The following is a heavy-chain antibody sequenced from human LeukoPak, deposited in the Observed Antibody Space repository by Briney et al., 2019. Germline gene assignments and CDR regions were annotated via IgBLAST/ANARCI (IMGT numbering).Heavy chain of an antibody. J-gene: IGHJ6*03. CDR2: INSDGSST. V-gene: IGHV3-74*01. CDR1: GFTFSSYW. Sequence: GGSLRLSCAASGFTFSSYWMHWVRQAAGKGLVWVSRINSDGSSTSYADSVKGRFTISRDNAKSTLYLQMNSLRAEDTAVYYCARDGDSHYYYYMDVWGKGTTVTISS. CDR3: ARDGDSHYYYYMDV. D-gene: IGHD7-27*01.